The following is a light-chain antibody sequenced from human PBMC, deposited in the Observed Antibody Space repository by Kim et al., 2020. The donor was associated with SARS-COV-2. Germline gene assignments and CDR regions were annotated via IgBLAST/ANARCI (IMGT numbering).Light chain of an antibody. V-gene: IGLV3-19*01. CDR3: NSRDTRGNHLVV. CDR2: GKN. J-gene: IGLJ1*01. CDR1: SLKIYY. Sequence: SSELTQDPAVSVALGQTVSITCRGDSLKIYYATWYQQKPGQAPVLVIYGKNNRPSGIPDRFSGSSSLNTASLTITGAQAEDEADYYCNSRDTRGNHLVVF.